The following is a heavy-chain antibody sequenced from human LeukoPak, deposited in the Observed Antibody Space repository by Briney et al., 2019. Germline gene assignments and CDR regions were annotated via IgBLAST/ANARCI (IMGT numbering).Heavy chain of an antibody. CDR2: IKSKTDGGTT. D-gene: IGHD5-18*01. Sequence: MAGGSLRLSCAASGFTFSNAWMSWVRQAPGKGLEWVGRIKSKTDGGTTDYAAPVKGRFTISRDDSKNTLYLQMNSLKTEDTAVYYCTTDSGDTAMVGYWGQGTLVTVSS. CDR1: GFTFSNAW. V-gene: IGHV3-15*01. J-gene: IGHJ4*02. CDR3: TTDSGDTAMVGY.